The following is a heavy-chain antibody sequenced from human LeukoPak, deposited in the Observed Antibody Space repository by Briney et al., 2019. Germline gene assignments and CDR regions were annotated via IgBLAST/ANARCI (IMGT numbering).Heavy chain of an antibody. CDR3: AREGGSYFRFDY. CDR1: GFTFSSYS. Sequence: GGSLRLSCAASGFTFSSYSMNWVRQAPGKGLEWVSYISNSSSTIYYADSVKGRFTISRDNAKNSLYLQMNSLRAEDTAVYYCAREGGSYFRFDYWGQGTLVTVSS. J-gene: IGHJ4*02. V-gene: IGHV3-48*01. D-gene: IGHD1-26*01. CDR2: ISNSSSTI.